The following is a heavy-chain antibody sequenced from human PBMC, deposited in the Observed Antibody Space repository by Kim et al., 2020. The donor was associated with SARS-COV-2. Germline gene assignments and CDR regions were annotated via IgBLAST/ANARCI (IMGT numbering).Heavy chain of an antibody. CDR1: GGSISSSSYY. CDR2: IYYSGST. V-gene: IGHV4-39*01. Sequence: SETLSLTCTVSGGSISSSSYYWGWIRQPPGKGLEWIGSIYYSGSTYYNPSLKSRVTISVDTSKNQFSLKLSSVTAADTAVYYCASPPVVSTVVTPGDYWGQGTLVTVSS. D-gene: IGHD4-17*01. J-gene: IGHJ4*02. CDR3: ASPPVVSTVVTPGDY.